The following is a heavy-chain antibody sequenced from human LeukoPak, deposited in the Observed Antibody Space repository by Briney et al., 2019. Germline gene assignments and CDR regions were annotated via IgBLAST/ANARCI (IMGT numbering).Heavy chain of an antibody. D-gene: IGHD2-15*01. Sequence: PGRSLRLSCAASGFTFSSYAMHWVRQAPGKGLEWVAVISYDGSNKYYADSVKGRFTISRDNSKNTLYLQMNSLRAEDTAVYYCARDGASMVVAATERFTWFDPWGQGTPVTVSS. V-gene: IGHV3-30-3*01. J-gene: IGHJ5*02. CDR2: ISYDGSNK. CDR3: ARDGASMVVAATERFTWFDP. CDR1: GFTFSSYA.